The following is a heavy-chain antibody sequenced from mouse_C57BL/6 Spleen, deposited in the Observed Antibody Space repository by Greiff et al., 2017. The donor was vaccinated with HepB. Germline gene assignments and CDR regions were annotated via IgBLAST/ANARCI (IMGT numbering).Heavy chain of an antibody. J-gene: IGHJ1*03. CDR3: SRVIPTTVVPPWYFDV. CDR1: GFTFTDYY. Sequence: EVRLVESGGGLVQPGGSLSLSCAASGFTFTDYYMSWVRQPPGKALEWLGFIRNKANGYTTEYSASVKGRFTISRDNSQSILYLQMNALSAEDSATYYCSRVIPTTVVPPWYFDVWGTGTTVTVSS. CDR2: IRNKANGYTT. V-gene: IGHV7-3*01. D-gene: IGHD1-1*01.